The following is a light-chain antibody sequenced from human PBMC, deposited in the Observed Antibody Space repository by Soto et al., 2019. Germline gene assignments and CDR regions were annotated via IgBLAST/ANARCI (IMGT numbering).Light chain of an antibody. Sequence: EIVLTQSPVTLSLSPGERATISCRASQSVSSYLAWYQQKPGQAPRLLIYDASNRATGIPARFSGSGSGTDFTLTISSLEPEEFAVYYCQQRSSWPSTFGGGTKVEIK. CDR3: QQRSSWPST. V-gene: IGKV3-11*01. CDR2: DAS. J-gene: IGKJ4*01. CDR1: QSVSSY.